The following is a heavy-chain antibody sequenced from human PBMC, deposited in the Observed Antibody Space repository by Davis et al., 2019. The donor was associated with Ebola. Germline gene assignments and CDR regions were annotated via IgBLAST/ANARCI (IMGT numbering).Heavy chain of an antibody. CDR3: TSTSGRDDY. J-gene: IGHJ4*02. V-gene: IGHV3-73*01. Sequence: GESLKISCAASGFTFSGSAMHWVRQASGKGLEWVGRIRGKANSYATAYAASVKGRFTISRDDSKNTAYLQMNSLKTEDTAVYYCTSTSGRDDYWGQGTLVTVSS. CDR2: IRGKANSYAT. D-gene: IGHD6-19*01. CDR1: GFTFSGSA.